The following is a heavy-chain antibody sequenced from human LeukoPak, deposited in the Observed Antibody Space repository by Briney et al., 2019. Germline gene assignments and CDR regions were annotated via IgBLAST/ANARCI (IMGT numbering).Heavy chain of an antibody. D-gene: IGHD5-24*01. CDR1: GYTFTSYD. CDR2: MNPNSGNT. J-gene: IGHJ3*02. CDR3: ARDLKALDGYFDDAFDI. V-gene: IGHV1-8*03. Sequence: ASVKVSCKASGYTFTSYDINWVRQATGQGLEWMGWMNPNSGNTGYAQKFQGRVTITRNTSISTAYMELSSLRSEGTAVYYCARDLKALDGYFDDAFDIWGQGTMVTVSS.